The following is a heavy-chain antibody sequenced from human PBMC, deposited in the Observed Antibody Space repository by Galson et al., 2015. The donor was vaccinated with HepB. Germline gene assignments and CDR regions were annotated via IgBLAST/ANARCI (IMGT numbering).Heavy chain of an antibody. V-gene: IGHV3-30-3*01. CDR1: GFTFNNYP. CDR2: IRSDGTTK. J-gene: IGHJ4*02. Sequence: SLRLSCAASGFTFNNYPMFWVRQPPGKGLEWVALIRSDGTTKYYTDSVKGRFTVSRDNSNNMLYLQMNSLRPEDTAVYYCARDWQADYWGQGNLVTVSS. CDR3: ARDWQADY.